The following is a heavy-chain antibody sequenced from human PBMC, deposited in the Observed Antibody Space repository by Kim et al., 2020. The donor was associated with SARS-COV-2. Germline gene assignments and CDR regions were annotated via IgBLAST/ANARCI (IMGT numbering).Heavy chain of an antibody. D-gene: IGHD3-9*01. V-gene: IGHV3-23*03. CDR3: AKALGLADNY. CDR2: VSGAGRTT. J-gene: IGHJ4*02. CDR1: GFTFSSQA. Sequence: GGSLRLSCAASGFTFSSQAMTWVRQAPGKGLEWVSGVSGAGRTTYYADSVKGRFTISRDNSKNTLSLQMNSLRVEDTAVYYCAKALGLADNYWGKGTLVTVSS.